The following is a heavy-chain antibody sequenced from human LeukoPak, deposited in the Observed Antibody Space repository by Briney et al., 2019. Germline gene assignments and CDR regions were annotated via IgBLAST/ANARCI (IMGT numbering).Heavy chain of an antibody. CDR1: GGSISSGTYY. CDR2: MYYSGST. D-gene: IGHD3-22*01. J-gene: IGHJ4*02. V-gene: IGHV4-31*03. CDR3: AREAYYYDSSGSFIPNYFDY. Sequence: PSETLSLTCTVSGGSISSGTYYWSWIRQHPGKGLGWIGYMYYSGSTYYNPSLKSRVTISVDTSKNQFSLKLSSVTAADTAVYYCAREAYYYDSSGSFIPNYFDYWGQGTLVTVSS.